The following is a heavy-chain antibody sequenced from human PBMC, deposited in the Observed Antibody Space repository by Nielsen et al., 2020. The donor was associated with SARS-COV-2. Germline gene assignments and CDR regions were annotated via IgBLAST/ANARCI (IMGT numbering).Heavy chain of an antibody. CDR1: GFTFSSYW. J-gene: IGHJ4*02. Sequence: GESLKISCAASGFTFSSYWMSWVRQAPGKGLEWVANIKQDGSEKYYVDSVKGRFTISRDNAKNSLYLQMNSLRAEDTAVYYCARDLGSSSGDYWGQGTLVTVSS. V-gene: IGHV3-7*05. CDR3: ARDLGSSSGDY. CDR2: IKQDGSEK. D-gene: IGHD6-6*01.